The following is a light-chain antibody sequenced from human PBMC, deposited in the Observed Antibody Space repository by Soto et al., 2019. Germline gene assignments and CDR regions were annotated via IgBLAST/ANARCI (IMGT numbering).Light chain of an antibody. CDR1: SSDGGGYKY. CDR3: AAWDDSLSVFYV. V-gene: IGLV2-14*01. J-gene: IGLJ1*01. Sequence: QSALTRPASVSGSPGQSITIACTGTSSDGGGYKYVSWYQQHPGKAPKLMIYEVSNRPSGASNRFSGSKSGNTASLAISGLRSEDEADYYCAAWDDSLSVFYVFGTGTKVTVL. CDR2: EVS.